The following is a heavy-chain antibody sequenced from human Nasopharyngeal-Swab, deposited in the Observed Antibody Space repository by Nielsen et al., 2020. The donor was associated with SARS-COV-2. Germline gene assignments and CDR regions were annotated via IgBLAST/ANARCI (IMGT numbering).Heavy chain of an antibody. CDR3: ARDGIGEPGYYYYGMDV. J-gene: IGHJ6*02. D-gene: IGHD3-10*01. CDR1: GFTFSSYW. CDR2: IKQDGSEK. V-gene: IGHV3-7*01. Sequence: GGSLRLSCAASGFTFSSYWMSWVRQAPGKGLEWVANIKQDGSEKYYVDSVKGRFTISRDNAKNSLYLQMNSLRAEDTAVYYCARDGIGEPGYYYYGMDVWSQGTTVTVSS.